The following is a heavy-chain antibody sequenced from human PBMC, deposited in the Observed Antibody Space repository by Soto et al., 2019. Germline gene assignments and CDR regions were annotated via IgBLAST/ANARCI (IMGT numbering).Heavy chain of an antibody. CDR3: AKNPGYYYDSTGYHYDY. CDR2: ISPSGGST. Sequence: GGSLRLSCAASGFTFSSYAMNWVRQAPGKGLEWVSAISPSGGSTYYADSVKGRFTISRDNSKNTLYLQMNSLRAEDTAVYYCAKNPGYYYDSTGYHYDYWGQGTLVTVSS. V-gene: IGHV3-23*01. CDR1: GFTFSSYA. D-gene: IGHD3-22*01. J-gene: IGHJ4*02.